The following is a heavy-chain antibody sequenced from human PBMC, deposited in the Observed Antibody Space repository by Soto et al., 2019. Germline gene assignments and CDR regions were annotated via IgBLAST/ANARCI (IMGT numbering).Heavy chain of an antibody. Sequence: EVQLVESGGGLVKPGGSLRLSCVASGFRFNTYSMAWVRQAPGRGLEYVSSISSGSVYSYYTESVEGRFTISRDNAKKSLYLQIHCLGAEDTAVYYCARGRGHCSDGVCSESHYAFDVGGQGMIVTVSS. CDR1: GFRFNTYS. D-gene: IGHD2-21*01. CDR3: ARGRGHCSDGVCSESHYAFDV. V-gene: IGHV3-21*02. J-gene: IGHJ3*01. CDR2: ISSGSVYS.